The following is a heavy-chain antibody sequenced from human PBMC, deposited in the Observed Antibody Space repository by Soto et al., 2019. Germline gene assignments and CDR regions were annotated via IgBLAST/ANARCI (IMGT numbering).Heavy chain of an antibody. CDR2: ISGSGGST. Sequence: GGSLRLSCAASGFTFSSYAMSWVRQAPGKGLEWVSAISGSGGSTYYADSVKGRFTISRDNSKNTLYLQMNSLRAEDTAVYYCAKVGTHFDWLLYYFDYWGQGTLVTVSS. V-gene: IGHV3-23*01. CDR1: GFTFSSYA. D-gene: IGHD3-9*01. CDR3: AKVGTHFDWLLYYFDY. J-gene: IGHJ4*02.